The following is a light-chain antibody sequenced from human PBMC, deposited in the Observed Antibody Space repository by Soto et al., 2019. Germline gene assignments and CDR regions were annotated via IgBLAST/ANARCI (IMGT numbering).Light chain of an antibody. CDR3: QQYGSSPMT. J-gene: IGKJ5*01. CDR1: QSVSSNY. Sequence: EIVLTQSPGTLSLSQGKRATLSCRASQSVSSNYLAWYQQKPGQAPRLLIYGASSRATGIPDRFSGSGSGTDFTLTISRLEPEDFAVYYCQQYGSSPMTFGQGTRLEIK. V-gene: IGKV3-20*01. CDR2: GAS.